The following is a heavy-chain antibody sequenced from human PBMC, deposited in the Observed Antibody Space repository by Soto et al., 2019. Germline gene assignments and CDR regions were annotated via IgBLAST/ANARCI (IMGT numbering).Heavy chain of an antibody. V-gene: IGHV3-30*18. D-gene: IGHD6-19*01. CDR3: AKDPRGWPPRDAFDI. Sequence: PGGSLRLSCAASGFTFSSYGMHWVRRAPGKGLEWVAVISYDGSNKYYADSVKGRFTISRDNSKNTLYLQMNSLRAEDTAVYYCAKDPRGWPPRDAFDIWGQGTMVTVSS. CDR2: ISYDGSNK. CDR1: GFTFSSYG. J-gene: IGHJ3*02.